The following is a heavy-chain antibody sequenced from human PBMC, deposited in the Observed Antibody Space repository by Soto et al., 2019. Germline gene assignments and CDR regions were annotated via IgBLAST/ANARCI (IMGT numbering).Heavy chain of an antibody. D-gene: IGHD2-15*01. J-gene: IGHJ6*02. CDR2: ISSNGGST. CDR3: VKDQVVRGETRGLHYYYGMDV. V-gene: IGHV3-64D*08. Sequence: PEGSLRLSCSASGFTFSSYAMHWVRQAPGKGLEYVSAISSNGGSTYYADSVKGRFTISRDNSKNTLYLQMSSLRAEDTAVYYCVKDQVVRGETRGLHYYYGMDVWGQGKTVSVS. CDR1: GFTFSSYA.